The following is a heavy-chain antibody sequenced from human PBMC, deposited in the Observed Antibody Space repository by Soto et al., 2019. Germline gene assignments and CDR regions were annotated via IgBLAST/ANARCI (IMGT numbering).Heavy chain of an antibody. J-gene: IGHJ4*02. Sequence: VQLLESGGGLVQPGGSLRLSCAASGFTFDSYGMSWVRQASGKGLEWVSSISGSGGSTYYADSVKGRFTISRDNSKNTLYLQMNSLSAEDTAVYFCAKVLTAGGLDYWGQGTLVTVSS. CDR1: GFTFDSYG. V-gene: IGHV3-23*01. D-gene: IGHD6-13*01. CDR2: ISGSGGST. CDR3: AKVLTAGGLDY.